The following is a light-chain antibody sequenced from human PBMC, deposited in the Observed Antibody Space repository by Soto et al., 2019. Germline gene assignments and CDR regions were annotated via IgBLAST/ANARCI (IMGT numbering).Light chain of an antibody. CDR1: QSVTTK. V-gene: IGKV3-15*01. Sequence: EVVLTQSPATLSVSPGERATLSCRASQSVTTKLAWYQQKPGQAPRLLIYAASTRAAGVPARFSGSGSGTDFTLTIRSLHSEDFAVYYCQQYNSWSPYTFGQGTNVEIK. CDR3: QQYNSWSPYT. CDR2: AAS. J-gene: IGKJ2*01.